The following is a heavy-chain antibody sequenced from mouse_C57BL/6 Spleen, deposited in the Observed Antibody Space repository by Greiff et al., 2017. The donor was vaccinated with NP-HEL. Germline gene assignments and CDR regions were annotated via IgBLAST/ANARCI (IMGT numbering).Heavy chain of an antibody. J-gene: IGHJ3*01. CDR1: GFTFSNYW. CDR2: IRLKSDNYAT. CDR3: TSFYYDYDDGPAWFAY. D-gene: IGHD2-4*01. Sequence: EVHLVESGGGLVQPGGSMKLSCVASGFTFSNYWMNWVRQSPEKGLEWVAQIRLKSDNYATHYAESVKGRFTISRDDFKSSVYLQMNNLRAEDTGIYYCTSFYYDYDDGPAWFAYWGQGTLVTVSA. V-gene: IGHV6-3*01.